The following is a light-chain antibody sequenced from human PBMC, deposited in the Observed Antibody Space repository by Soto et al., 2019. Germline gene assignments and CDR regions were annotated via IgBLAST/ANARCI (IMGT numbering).Light chain of an antibody. V-gene: IGLV2-14*03. CDR1: SSDIGLSNY. CDR2: DVT. J-gene: IGLJ2*01. CDR3: SSYGSSSTI. Sequence: QSALTQPASVSGSPGQSITISCTGTSSDIGLSNYVSWYQQHPGKAPKLLIYDVTIRPSGVSNRFFGSKSDSTASLTISGLQAEDEADYYCSSYGSSSTIFGGGTKLTVL.